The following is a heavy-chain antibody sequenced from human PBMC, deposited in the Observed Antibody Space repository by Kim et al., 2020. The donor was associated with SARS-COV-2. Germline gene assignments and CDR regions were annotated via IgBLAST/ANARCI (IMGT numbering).Heavy chain of an antibody. D-gene: IGHD6-13*01. J-gene: IGHJ4*02. V-gene: IGHV4-59*01. Sequence: SRVTISVDTSKNQFSLKLSSVTAADTAVYYCARVGPGIAAAGTFPPPPDYWGQGTLVTVSS. CDR3: ARVGPGIAAAGTFPPPPDY.